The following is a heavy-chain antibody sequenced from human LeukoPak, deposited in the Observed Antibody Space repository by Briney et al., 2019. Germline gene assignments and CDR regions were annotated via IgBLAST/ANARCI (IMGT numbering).Heavy chain of an antibody. CDR1: GYTFTGYY. D-gene: IGHD1-1*01. Sequence: ASVKVSCKASGYTFTGYYMHWVRQAPGQGLEWMGWINPNSGGTNYAQKFQGRVTMTRDTSISTAYMELSRLRSDDTAVYYCARDRTSQDSLASDYWGQGTLVTVSS. CDR2: INPNSGGT. CDR3: ARDRTSQDSLASDY. V-gene: IGHV1-2*02. J-gene: IGHJ4*02.